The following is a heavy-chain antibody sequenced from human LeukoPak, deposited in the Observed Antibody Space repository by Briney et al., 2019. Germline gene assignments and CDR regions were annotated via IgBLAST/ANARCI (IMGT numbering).Heavy chain of an antibody. Sequence: ASVKVSCKASGYTFTSYGISWVRQAPGQGLEWMGWINAGNGNTKYSQEFQGRVTITRDTSASTAYMELSSLRSEDMAVYYCAIGPRGGFDYWGQGTLVTVSS. J-gene: IGHJ4*02. D-gene: IGHD3-16*01. CDR2: INAGNGNT. V-gene: IGHV1-3*03. CDR3: AIGPRGGFDY. CDR1: GYTFTSYG.